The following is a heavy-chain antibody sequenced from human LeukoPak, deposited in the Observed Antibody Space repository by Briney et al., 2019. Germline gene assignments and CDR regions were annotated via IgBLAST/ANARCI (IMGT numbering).Heavy chain of an antibody. V-gene: IGHV3-73*01. CDR2: IRSKANSYAT. CDR1: GFTFSGSA. CDR3: TREYYGSVSLRDAFDI. D-gene: IGHD3-10*01. Sequence: GGSLRLSCAASGFTFSGSAMHWVRQASGKGLEWVGRIRSKANSYATAYAASVKGRFTISRDDSKNTAYLQMDSLKTEDTAVYYCTREYYGSVSLRDAFDIWGQGTMVTVSS. J-gene: IGHJ3*02.